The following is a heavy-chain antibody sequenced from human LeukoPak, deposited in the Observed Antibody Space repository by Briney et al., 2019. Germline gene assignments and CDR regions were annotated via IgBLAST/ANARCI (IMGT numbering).Heavy chain of an antibody. CDR2: IYYSGST. V-gene: IGHV4-39*07. Sequence: SETLSLTCTVSGGSISSSSYYWGWIRQPPGKGLEWIGSIYYSGSTYYNPSLKSRVTISVDTSKNQFSLKLSSVTAADTAVYYCARVGSFYYGSGSDVFYFDYWGQGTLVTVSS. CDR1: GGSISSSSYY. CDR3: ARVGSFYYGSGSDVFYFDY. D-gene: IGHD3-10*01. J-gene: IGHJ4*02.